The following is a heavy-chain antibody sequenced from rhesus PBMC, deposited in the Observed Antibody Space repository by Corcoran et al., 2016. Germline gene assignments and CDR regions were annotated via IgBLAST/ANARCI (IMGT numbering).Heavy chain of an antibody. J-gene: IGHJ4*01. D-gene: IGHD5-24*01. CDR2: IYGSGSST. CDR3: ARRYSGYSYFDY. V-gene: IGHV4-169*01. CDR1: GGSISSSY. Sequence: QLQLQESGPGLVKPSETLSVTCAVSGGSISSSYWSWIRQAPGKGLVWIGYIYGSGSSTHYNRYLKSRVTLSVDTSKNQLSLLLSSVTAADSAVYYCARRYSGYSYFDYWGQGVLVTVSS.